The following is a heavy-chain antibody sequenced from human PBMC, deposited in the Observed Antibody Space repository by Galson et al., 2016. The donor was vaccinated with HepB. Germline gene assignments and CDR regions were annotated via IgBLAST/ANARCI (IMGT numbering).Heavy chain of an antibody. Sequence: SLRLSCATSGFTFSSYGMHWVRQAPGKGLEWVAVISYDGSNKYYADSVKGRFTISRDNSKNTLYLQINSLRAEDTAVYYCAKSHLLLTYYYDSGGLVALDVWSQGTVVTVSS. CDR3: AKSHLLLTYYYDSGGLVALDV. J-gene: IGHJ3*01. CDR2: ISYDGSNK. V-gene: IGHV3-30*18. CDR1: GFTFSSYG. D-gene: IGHD3-22*01.